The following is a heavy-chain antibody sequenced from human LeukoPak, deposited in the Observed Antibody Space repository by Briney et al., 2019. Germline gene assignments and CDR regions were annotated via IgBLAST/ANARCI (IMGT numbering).Heavy chain of an antibody. Sequence: GGSLRLSCAASGFTFSSYSMNWVRQAPGKGLEWVSSISSSSSYIYYADSVKGRFTISRDNAKNSVYLQMNSLRAEDTAVYYCAELGITMTGGVWGKGTTVTISS. CDR2: ISSSSSYI. V-gene: IGHV3-21*01. CDR1: GFTFSSYS. J-gene: IGHJ6*04. D-gene: IGHD3-10*02. CDR3: AELGITMTGGV.